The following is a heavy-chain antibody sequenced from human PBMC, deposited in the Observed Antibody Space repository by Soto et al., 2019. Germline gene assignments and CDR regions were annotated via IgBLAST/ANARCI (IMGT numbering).Heavy chain of an antibody. CDR1: GFTFSSYA. J-gene: IGHJ6*02. CDR2: ISGSGGTT. V-gene: IGHV3-23*01. Sequence: PGGSLRLSCAASGFTFSSYAMSWVRQAPGKGLEWVSAISGSGGTTYYADSMKGRFTIPRDNSKNTLYLQMNVLRAEDTAVYYCAKNVWGITIFGGMDVWGQVTTVTVSS. CDR3: AKNVWGITIFGGMDV. D-gene: IGHD3-9*01.